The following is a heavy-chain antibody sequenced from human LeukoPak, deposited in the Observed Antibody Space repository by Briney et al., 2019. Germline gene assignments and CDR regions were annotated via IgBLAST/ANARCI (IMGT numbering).Heavy chain of an antibody. D-gene: IGHD6-6*01. J-gene: IGHJ5*02. V-gene: IGHV3-21*01. CDR2: ISSSSSYI. CDR3: ARDRGSSSSGFDP. Sequence: PGGSLRLSCAASGFTFSSYSMNWVRQAPGKGLEWVSSISSSSSYIYYADSAKGRFTISRDNAKNSLYLQMNSLRAEDTAVYYCARDRGSSSSGFDPWGQGTLVTVSS. CDR1: GFTFSSYS.